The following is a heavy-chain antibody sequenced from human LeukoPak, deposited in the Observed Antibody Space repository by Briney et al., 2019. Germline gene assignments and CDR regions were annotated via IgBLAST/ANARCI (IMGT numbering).Heavy chain of an antibody. J-gene: IGHJ4*02. V-gene: IGHV3-33*01. CDR1: GFTFSSYG. CDR2: IWYDGSNK. D-gene: IGHD6-19*01. CDR3: ARDWAVAGSFDY. Sequence: GGSLRLSCAASGFTFSSYGMHWVCQAPGKGLEWVAVIWYDGSNKYYADSVKGRFTISRDNSKNTLYLQMNSLRAEDTAVYYCARDWAVAGSFDYWGQGTLVTVSS.